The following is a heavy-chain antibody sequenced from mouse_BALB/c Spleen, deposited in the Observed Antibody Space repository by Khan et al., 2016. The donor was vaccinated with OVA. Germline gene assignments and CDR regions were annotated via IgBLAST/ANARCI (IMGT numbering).Heavy chain of an antibody. CDR1: GYSITSDYA. CDR2: ISYSGNT. Sequence: QLEESGPGLVKPSQSLYLTCTVTGYSITSDYAWNWIRQFPGNKLEWMGYISYSGNTNYNPSLKSRISITRDTSKNQFFLQLNSVTTEDTATYYCARVYGGDFDYWGQGTPLTVSS. CDR3: ARVYGGDFDY. J-gene: IGHJ2*01. V-gene: IGHV3-2*02. D-gene: IGHD2-10*02.